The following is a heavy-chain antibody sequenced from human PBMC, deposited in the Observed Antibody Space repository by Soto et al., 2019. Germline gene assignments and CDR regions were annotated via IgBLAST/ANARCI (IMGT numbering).Heavy chain of an antibody. CDR3: ARDTPTIFGVVINYYGMDV. V-gene: IGHV1-18*01. Sequence: SVKVSCKASGYTISSYVSSWRRQAPGQGLEWMGWISAYNGNTNYAQKLQGRVTMTTDTSTSTAYMELRSLRSDDTAVYYCARDTPTIFGVVINYYGMDVWGQGTTVTVSS. D-gene: IGHD3-3*01. J-gene: IGHJ6*02. CDR2: ISAYNGNT. CDR1: GYTISSYV.